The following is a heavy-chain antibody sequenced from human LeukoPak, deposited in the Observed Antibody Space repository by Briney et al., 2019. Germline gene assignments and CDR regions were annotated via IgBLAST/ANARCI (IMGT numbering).Heavy chain of an antibody. CDR1: GFTFSSYA. CDR2: ISGSGGST. D-gene: IGHD1-1*01. CDR3: AKDVGSVGTTNWFDP. V-gene: IGHV3-23*01. J-gene: IGHJ5*02. Sequence: GGSLRLSCAASGFTFSSYAMSWVRQAPGKGLEWVSAISGSGGSTYYADSVKGRFTISRDNSKNTLYLQMNSLRAEDTAVYYCAKDVGSVGTTNWFDPWGQGTLVTVSS.